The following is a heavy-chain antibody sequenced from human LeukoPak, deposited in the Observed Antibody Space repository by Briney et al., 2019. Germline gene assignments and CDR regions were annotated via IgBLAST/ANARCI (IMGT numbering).Heavy chain of an antibody. CDR3: AREGYCSGGSCYDAFDI. D-gene: IGHD2-15*01. CDR1: GGTFSSYA. Sequence: SVKVSCKASGGTFSSYAISWVQQAPGQGLEWMGGIIPIFGTANYAQKFQGRVTITADESTSTAYMELSSLRSEDTAVYYCAREGYCSGGSCYDAFDIWGQGTMVTV. CDR2: IIPIFGTA. V-gene: IGHV1-69*01. J-gene: IGHJ3*02.